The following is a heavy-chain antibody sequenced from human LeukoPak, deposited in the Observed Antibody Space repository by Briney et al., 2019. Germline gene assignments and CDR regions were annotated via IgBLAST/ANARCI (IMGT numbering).Heavy chain of an antibody. D-gene: IGHD3-10*01. CDR2: INTNTGNP. CDR3: ARGRGASSGSGSHGTTSSYYMDV. CDR1: GYTFTSYA. J-gene: IGHJ6*03. V-gene: IGHV7-4-1*02. Sequence: ASVKVSCKASGYTFTSYAINWVRQAPGQGLEWMGWINTNTGNPTYAQGFTGRFVFSLDTSVSTAHLQISSLKAEDTAVYFCARGRGASSGSGSHGTTSSYYMDVWGKGTTVTVSS.